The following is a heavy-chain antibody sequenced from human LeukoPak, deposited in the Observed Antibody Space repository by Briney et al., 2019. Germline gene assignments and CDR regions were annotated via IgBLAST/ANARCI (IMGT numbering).Heavy chain of an antibody. J-gene: IGHJ4*02. Sequence: PGGSLRLSCTASGFTFNNAWMSWVRQAPGKGLEWVGRIKSRSDGGTTDYAAPVTGRFTISRDDSRNTLYLEMNSLKTEDTAVYCCTSGIGTIDFWGQGTLVTVSS. D-gene: IGHD1-1*01. CDR1: GFTFNNAW. CDR2: IKSRSDGGTT. V-gene: IGHV3-15*01. CDR3: TSGIGTIDF.